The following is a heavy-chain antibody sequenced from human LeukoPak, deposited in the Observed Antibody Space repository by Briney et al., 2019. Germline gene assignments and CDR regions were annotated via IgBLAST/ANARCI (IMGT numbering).Heavy chain of an antibody. CDR3: ARVEGYALSDY. D-gene: IGHD5-18*01. Sequence: ASVKVSCKASGYTFTSYGISWVRQAPGQGLEWMGWISAYNGNTNYAQKFQGRVTMTRDTSISTAYMELSRLRSDDTAVYYCARVEGYALSDYWGQGTLVTVSS. V-gene: IGHV1-18*01. J-gene: IGHJ4*02. CDR1: GYTFTSYG. CDR2: ISAYNGNT.